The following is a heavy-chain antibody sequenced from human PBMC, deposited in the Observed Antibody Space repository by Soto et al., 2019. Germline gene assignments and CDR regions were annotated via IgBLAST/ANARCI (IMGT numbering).Heavy chain of an antibody. CDR1: GFTFSTYG. V-gene: IGHV3-30*18. Sequence: QVQLVESGGGVVQPGRSLRLSCVVSGFTFSTYGMHWVRQTPGKGLEWVAVISYDGTYKYYADSVKGRFTISRDNSKNTMYVQMNSLTVEDTAMYYCAKDPSPFYYYDTSGTQNWFDPWGQGTLVTVTS. D-gene: IGHD3-22*01. J-gene: IGHJ5*02. CDR2: ISYDGTYK. CDR3: AKDPSPFYYYDTSGTQNWFDP.